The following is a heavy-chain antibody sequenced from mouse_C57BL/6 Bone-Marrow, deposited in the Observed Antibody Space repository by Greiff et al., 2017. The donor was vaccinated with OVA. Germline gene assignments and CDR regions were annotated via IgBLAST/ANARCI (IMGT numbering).Heavy chain of an antibody. V-gene: IGHV1-50*01. J-gene: IGHJ2*01. Sequence: VQLQQPGAELVKPGASVKLSCKASGYTFTSYWMQWVKQRPGQGLEWIGEIDPSDSYTNYNQKFKGKATLTVDTSSSTAYMQLSSLTSEDSAVYYCASYYGSSYVGYWGQGTTLTVSS. CDR2: IDPSDSYT. CDR1: GYTFTSYW. CDR3: ASYYGSSYVGY. D-gene: IGHD1-1*01.